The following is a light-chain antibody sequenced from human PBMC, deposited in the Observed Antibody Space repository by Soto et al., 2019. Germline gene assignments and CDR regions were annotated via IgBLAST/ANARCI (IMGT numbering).Light chain of an antibody. V-gene: IGKV3-11*01. CDR2: DAS. Sequence: LAPGERATLSCRASQSVSSNLAWYQQKPGQAPRLLIYDASNRATGIPARFSGSGSGTDFTLTISRLEPEDFAVYYCQRGDTFGQGTRLEIK. J-gene: IGKJ5*01. CDR3: QRGDT. CDR1: QSVSSN.